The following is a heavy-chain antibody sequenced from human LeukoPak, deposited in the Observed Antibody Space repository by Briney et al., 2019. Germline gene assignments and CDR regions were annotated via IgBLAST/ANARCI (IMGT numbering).Heavy chain of an antibody. J-gene: IGHJ6*02. V-gene: IGHV3-48*02. CDR3: ARELYGSGSCYKGVYYYYGMDV. CDR2: ISSSSSTI. D-gene: IGHD3-10*01. Sequence: PGGSLRLSCAASGFTFSSYSMNWVRQAPGKGLEWVSYISSSSSTIYYADSVKGRFTISRDNAKNSLYLQMNSLRDEDTAVYYCARELYGSGSCYKGVYYYYGMDVWGQGTTVTVSS. CDR1: GFTFSSYS.